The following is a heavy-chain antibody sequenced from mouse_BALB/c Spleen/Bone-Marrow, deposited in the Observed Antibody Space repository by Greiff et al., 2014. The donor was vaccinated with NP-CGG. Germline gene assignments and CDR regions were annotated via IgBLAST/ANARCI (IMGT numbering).Heavy chain of an antibody. Sequence: VQLQQSGAELVRPGASVKLSCKTSGYIFTSYWIHWIKQRSGQGLEWIARIYPGTDSTYYNEKFKVKATLTADKSSNTAYMQLGSLKSEDSAVYFCARTSNPAMDYWGQGTSVTVSS. V-gene: IGHV1S132*01. CDR2: IYPGTDST. J-gene: IGHJ4*01. CDR3: ARTSNPAMDY. CDR1: GYIFTSYW. D-gene: IGHD2-5*01.